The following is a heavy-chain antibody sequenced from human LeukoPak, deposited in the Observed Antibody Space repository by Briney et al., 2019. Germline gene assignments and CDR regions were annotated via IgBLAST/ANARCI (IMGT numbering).Heavy chain of an antibody. J-gene: IGHJ6*03. CDR1: GYTFTSYA. Sequence: ASVKVSCKASGYTFTSYAMNWVRQAPGQGLEWMGWINTNTGNPTYAQGFTGRFVFSLDTSVSTAYLQISSLKAEDTAVYYCARGHPSITIFGVVTPHHYYYMDVWGKGTTVTVSS. CDR3: ARGHPSITIFGVVTPHHYYYMDV. V-gene: IGHV7-4-1*02. CDR2: INTNTGNP. D-gene: IGHD3-3*01.